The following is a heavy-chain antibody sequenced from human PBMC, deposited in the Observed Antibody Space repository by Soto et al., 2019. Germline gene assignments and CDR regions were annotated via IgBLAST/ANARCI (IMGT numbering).Heavy chain of an antibody. CDR3: ARDRTGYSYEDNWFDP. Sequence: ASVKVSCKASGYTFTSYGISWVRQAPGQGLEWMGWISAYNGNTNYAQKLQGRVTMTTDTSTSTAYMELRSLRSDDTAVYYCARDRTGYSYEDNWFDPWGQGTLVTVSS. D-gene: IGHD5-18*01. J-gene: IGHJ5*02. V-gene: IGHV1-18*01. CDR2: ISAYNGNT. CDR1: GYTFTSYG.